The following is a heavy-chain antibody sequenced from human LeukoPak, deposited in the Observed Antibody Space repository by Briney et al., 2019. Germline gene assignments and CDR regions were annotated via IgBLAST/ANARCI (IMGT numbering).Heavy chain of an antibody. Sequence: PSETLSLTCAVSGYSISSGYYWGWIRQPPGKGLEWIGSIYHSGSTYYNPSLKSRVTISVDMSKNHFSLKLSSVTAADTAVYYCARWGREYYDILTRSYYFDYWGQGTLVTVFS. J-gene: IGHJ4*02. CDR3: ARWGREYYDILTRSYYFDY. CDR2: IYHSGST. V-gene: IGHV4-38-2*01. CDR1: GYSISSGYY. D-gene: IGHD3-9*01.